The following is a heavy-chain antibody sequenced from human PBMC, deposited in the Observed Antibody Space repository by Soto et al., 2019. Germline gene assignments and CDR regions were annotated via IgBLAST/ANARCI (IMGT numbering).Heavy chain of an antibody. J-gene: IGHJ4*02. CDR3: ARALGSYYLDY. CDR1: GYTFTGYY. D-gene: IGHD1-26*01. Sequence: ASVKVSCKASGYTFTGYYMHWVRQAPGQGLEWMGWINPNSGGTNYAQKFQGWVTMTRDTSISTAYMELSRLRSDDTAVYYCARALGSYYLDYWGQGTLVIVSS. V-gene: IGHV1-2*04. CDR2: INPNSGGT.